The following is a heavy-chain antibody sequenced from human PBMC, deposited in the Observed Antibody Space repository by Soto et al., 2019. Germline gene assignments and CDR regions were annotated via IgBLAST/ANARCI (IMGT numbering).Heavy chain of an antibody. CDR1: GFTFTRYS. CDR3: ARESEDLTSNFDY. V-gene: IGHV3-21*06. J-gene: IGHJ4*02. CDR2: ISSTTNYI. Sequence: GGSLRLSCAASGFTFTRYSMNWVCQAPGKGLEWVSPISSTTNYIYYGDSMKGRFTISRDNAKNSLYLEMNSLRAEDTAVYYCARESEDLTSNFDYWGQGTLVTVSS.